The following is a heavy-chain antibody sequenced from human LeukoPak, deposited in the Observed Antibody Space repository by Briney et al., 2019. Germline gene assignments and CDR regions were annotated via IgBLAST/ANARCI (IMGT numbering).Heavy chain of an antibody. CDR3: ARSYSGWFEDAFDI. D-gene: IGHD6-19*01. Sequence: PSETLSLTCTVSGASNSSYHWNWIRQPPGKGLEWIGYDYYSGGTNYNPSLKSRATISLDTSRNQFSLKLRSVTAADTAVYYCARSYSGWFEDAFDIWGQGTMVTVSS. V-gene: IGHV4-59*01. CDR1: GASNSSYH. J-gene: IGHJ3*02. CDR2: DYYSGGT.